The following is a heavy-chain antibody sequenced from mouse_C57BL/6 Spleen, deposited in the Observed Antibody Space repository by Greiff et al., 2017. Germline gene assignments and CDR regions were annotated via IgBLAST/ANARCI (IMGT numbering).Heavy chain of an antibody. V-gene: IGHV5-17*01. J-gene: IGHJ2*01. D-gene: IGHD1-1*01. Sequence: DVMLVESGGGLVKPGGSLKLSCAASGFTFSDYGMHWVRQAPEKGLEWVAYISSGSSTIYYADTVKGRFTISRDNAKNTLFLQMTSLRSEDTAMYYCSRWGTTVSLDYWGQGTTLTVSS. CDR3: SRWGTTVSLDY. CDR2: ISSGSSTI. CDR1: GFTFSDYG.